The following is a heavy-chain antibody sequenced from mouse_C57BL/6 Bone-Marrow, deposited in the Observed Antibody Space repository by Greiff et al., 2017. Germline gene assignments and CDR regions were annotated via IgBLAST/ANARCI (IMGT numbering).Heavy chain of an antibody. Sequence: QVQLKQSGPGLVQPSQSLSITCTVSGFSLTSYGVHWVRQSPGKGLEWLGVIWRGGSTDYNAAFMSRMSITNDNSKSQVLFKMNSRQADDTAIYYCANSPYDYQCQGTTLTVSS. D-gene: IGHD6-1*01. CDR1: GFSLTSYG. V-gene: IGHV2-5*01. CDR2: IWRGGST. J-gene: IGHJ2*01. CDR3: ANSPYDY.